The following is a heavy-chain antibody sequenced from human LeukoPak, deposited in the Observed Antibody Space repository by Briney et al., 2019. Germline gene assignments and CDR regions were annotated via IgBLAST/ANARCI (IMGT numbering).Heavy chain of an antibody. J-gene: IGHJ4*02. D-gene: IGHD2-15*01. CDR3: ARDLDCSGGSCYSAG. CDR2: IIPILGIA. CDR1: GGTFSSHA. V-gene: IGHV1-69*04. Sequence: GASVKVSCKASGGTFSSHAISWVRQAPGQGLEWMGRIIPILGIANYAQKFQGRVTITADKSTSTAYMELSSLRSEDTAVYYCARDLDCSGGSCYSAGWGQGTLVTVSS.